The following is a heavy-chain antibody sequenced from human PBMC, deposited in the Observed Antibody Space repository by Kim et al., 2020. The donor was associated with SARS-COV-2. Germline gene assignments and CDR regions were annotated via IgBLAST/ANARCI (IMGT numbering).Heavy chain of an antibody. J-gene: IGHJ4*02. CDR3: TTDLAPPDYDILTGYSPFDY. V-gene: IGHV3-15*01. CDR1: GFTFSNAW. CDR2: IKSKTDGGTT. Sequence: GGSLRLSCAASGFTFSNAWMSWVRQAPGKGLEWVGRIKSKTDGGTTDYAAPVKGRFTISRDDSKNTLYLQMNSLKTEDTAGYYCTTDLAPPDYDILTGYSPFDYWGQGTLVTVSS. D-gene: IGHD3-9*01.